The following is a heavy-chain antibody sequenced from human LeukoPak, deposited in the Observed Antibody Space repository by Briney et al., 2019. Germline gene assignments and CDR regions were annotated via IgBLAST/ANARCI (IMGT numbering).Heavy chain of an antibody. CDR1: AFSLSTSGMC. D-gene: IGHD3-16*01. J-gene: IGHJ3*02. CDR2: IDWDDDK. V-gene: IGHV2-70*11. Sequence: SGPALVKPTQTLTLTCTFSAFSLSTSGMCMTWIRQPPGTALEWLARIDWDDDKYYSTSLKTRLTISKDTSKNQVVLTMTDMDPVDTATYYCARIGTAQGVSVWAFDIWGQGTMVTVSS. CDR3: ARIGTAQGVSVWAFDI.